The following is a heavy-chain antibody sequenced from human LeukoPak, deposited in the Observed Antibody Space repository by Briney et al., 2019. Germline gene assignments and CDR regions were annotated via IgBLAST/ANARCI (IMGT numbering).Heavy chain of an antibody. CDR1: GFDLSTYE. CDR3: ARGDPHADL. Sequence: GGSLRLSCAASGFDLSTYEMNWVRQAPGKGLEWIADITISGHTKNYADSVKGRFTISRDNARTSLYLQMNSLRVEDTGAYYCARGDPHADLWGQGTLVTVSS. J-gene: IGHJ5*02. CDR2: ITISGHTK. V-gene: IGHV3-48*03.